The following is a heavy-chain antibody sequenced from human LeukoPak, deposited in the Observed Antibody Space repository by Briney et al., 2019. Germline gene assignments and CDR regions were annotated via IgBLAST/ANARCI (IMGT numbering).Heavy chain of an antibody. V-gene: IGHV3-48*03. Sequence: GGSLRLSCAASGFTFSSYEMNWVRQAPGKGLEWVSYISSSGSTIYYADSVKGRFTISRDNAKNSLYLQMNSLRAEDTAVYYCARDKWGYSYGSDHYGMDVWGQGTTVTVSS. CDR3: ARDKWGYSYGSDHYGMDV. J-gene: IGHJ6*02. CDR2: ISSSGSTI. D-gene: IGHD5-18*01. CDR1: GFTFSSYE.